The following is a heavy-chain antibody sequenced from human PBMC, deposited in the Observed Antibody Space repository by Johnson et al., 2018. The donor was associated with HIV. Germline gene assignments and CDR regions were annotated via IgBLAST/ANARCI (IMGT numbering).Heavy chain of an antibody. CDR1: GFTFSDFY. D-gene: IGHD3-22*01. CDR3: AKALNYYDSEEDAFDV. Sequence: QVQLVESGGGLVKPGGSLRLSCAVSGFTFSDFYMSWVRQAPGKGLEWVSGINWNSGTIGYADSVKGRFTISRDNAKNSLFLQMNSLRAEDTAVYYCAKALNYYDSEEDAFDVWGQGTMVTVSS. V-gene: IGHV3-11*01. J-gene: IGHJ3*01. CDR2: INWNSGTI.